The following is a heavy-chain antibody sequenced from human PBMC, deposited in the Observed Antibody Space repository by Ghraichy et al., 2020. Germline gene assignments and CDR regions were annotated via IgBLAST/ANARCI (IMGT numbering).Heavy chain of an antibody. D-gene: IGHD3-3*01. CDR3: AREALGVRFWGSEY. J-gene: IGHJ4*02. V-gene: IGHV1-18*01. Sequence: ASVKVSCKASGYTFTSYGISWVRQAPGQGLEWMGWISAHSGDSNYVQKFQGRVSMTIDTSTSTAYMELRSLQSDDTAVYYFAREALGVRFWGSEYWGQGTLVTVSS. CDR2: ISAHSGDS. CDR1: GYTFTSYG.